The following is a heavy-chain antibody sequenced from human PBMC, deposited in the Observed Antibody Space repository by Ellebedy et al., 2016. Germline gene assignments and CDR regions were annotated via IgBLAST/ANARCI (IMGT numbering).Heavy chain of an antibody. CDR2: MNPNSGNT. J-gene: IGHJ4*02. Sequence: ASVKVSXXASGYTFTSYDINWVRQATGQGLEWMGWMNPNSGNTGYAQKFQGRVTMTRNTSISTAYMELSSLRSEDTAVYYCARGVNCGGDCHTAGFDYWGQGTLVTVSS. V-gene: IGHV1-8*01. CDR3: ARGVNCGGDCHTAGFDY. CDR1: GYTFTSYD. D-gene: IGHD2-21*01.